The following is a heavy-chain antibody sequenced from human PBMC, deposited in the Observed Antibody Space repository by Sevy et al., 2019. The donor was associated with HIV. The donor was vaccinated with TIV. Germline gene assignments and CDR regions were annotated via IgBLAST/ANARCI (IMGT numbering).Heavy chain of an antibody. J-gene: IGHJ6*02. Sequence: SETLSLTCTVSGGSVSSGSYYWSWIRQPPGKGLEWIGYICYSGSKNYNPSLKSRVTISVDTSKNQFSLKLSSVTAADTAVYYCARANPKYYYYGMDVWGQGTTVTVSS. V-gene: IGHV4-61*01. CDR2: ICYSGSK. CDR3: ARANPKYYYYGMDV. CDR1: GGSVSSGSYY.